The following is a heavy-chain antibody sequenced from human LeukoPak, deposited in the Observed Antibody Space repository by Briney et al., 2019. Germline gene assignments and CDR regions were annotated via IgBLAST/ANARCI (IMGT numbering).Heavy chain of an antibody. CDR1: GYTFTSYG. V-gene: IGHV1-18*01. J-gene: IGHJ4*02. CDR3: ARDLLPGYPHIVXSPPXPTHDY. Sequence: ASVKVSCKASGYTFTSYGISWVRQAPGQGLEWMGWISAYNGNTNYAQKLQGRVTMTTDTSTSTAYMELRSLRSDDTAVYYCARDLLPGYPHIVXSPPXPTHDYWGQGTLVTVSS. D-gene: IGHD2-15*01. CDR2: ISAYNGNT.